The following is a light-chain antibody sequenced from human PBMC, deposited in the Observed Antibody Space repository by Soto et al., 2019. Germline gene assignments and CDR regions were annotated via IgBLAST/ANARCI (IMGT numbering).Light chain of an antibody. V-gene: IGLV2-14*01. Sequence: QSALTQPASVSGSLGQSITISCTGTTRDIAGYNYISWYQQLPGKAPKLMIYQVTIRPSGISNRFSGSKSGNTASLTISGPQAEPEAVYYCPFFPIPPSLNVFGPGTKLTVL. CDR2: QVT. J-gene: IGLJ1*01. CDR1: TRDIAGYNY. CDR3: PFFPIPPSLNV.